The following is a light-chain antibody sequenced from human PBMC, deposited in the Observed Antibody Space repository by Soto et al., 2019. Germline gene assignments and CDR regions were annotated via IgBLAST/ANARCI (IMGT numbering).Light chain of an antibody. V-gene: IGKV3-15*01. CDR3: QQYNNWPPWT. Sequence: EIVMTQSPATLSVSPGERATLSCRASQSVSSNLAWYQLKPGQAPRLLIYGASTRATGIPARFSGSGSGTEFTLTISSLQSEDFAVYHCQQYNNWPPWTFGQGTKVEIK. CDR2: GAS. J-gene: IGKJ1*01. CDR1: QSVSSN.